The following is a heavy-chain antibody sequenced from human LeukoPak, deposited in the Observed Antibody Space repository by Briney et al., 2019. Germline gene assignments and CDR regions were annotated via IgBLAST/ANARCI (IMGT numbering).Heavy chain of an antibody. D-gene: IGHD2-15*01. CDR3: ARGGCSGGSCYPNWFDP. J-gene: IGHJ5*02. CDR1: GFTVSSNY. V-gene: IGHV3-53*01. CDR2: IYSGGST. Sequence: GGSLRLSCAASGFTVSSNYMSWVRQAPGKGLEWVSVIYSGGSTYYADSVKGRFTISRDNSKNTLYLQMNSLRAEDTAVYYCARGGCSGGSCYPNWFDPWGQGTLVTISS.